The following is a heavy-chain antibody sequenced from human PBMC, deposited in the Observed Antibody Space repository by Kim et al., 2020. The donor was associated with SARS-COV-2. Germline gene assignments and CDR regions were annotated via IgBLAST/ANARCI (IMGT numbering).Heavy chain of an antibody. CDR3: ARDSYFAFDI. CDR2: SDP. D-gene: IGHD3-10*01. J-gene: IGHJ3*02. Sequence: SDPYYVDSVKGRFTISRDNGKNSLYLQMSSLRAEDTAVYYCARDSYFAFDIWGQGTKVTVSS. V-gene: IGHV3-7*03.